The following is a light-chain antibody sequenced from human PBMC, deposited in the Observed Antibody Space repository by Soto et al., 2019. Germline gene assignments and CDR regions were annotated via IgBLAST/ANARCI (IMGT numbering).Light chain of an antibody. J-gene: IGKJ1*01. V-gene: IGKV3-20*01. CDR2: GAS. CDR1: QSVSNYY. CDR3: QQYDISPWT. Sequence: EIVLTQSPGTLSLSPGERATLSCRASQSVSNYYLAWYQQKPGQAPRLLIYGASSRATDIPDRFSGSGSGTDFTLTISRLEPEDFAVYYCQQYDISPWTFGQGTRVEIK.